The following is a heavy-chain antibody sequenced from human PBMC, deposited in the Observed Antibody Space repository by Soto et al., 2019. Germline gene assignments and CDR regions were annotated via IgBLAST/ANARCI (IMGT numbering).Heavy chain of an antibody. CDR3: ARFFGSGFDY. V-gene: IGHV3-48*02. CDR2: ISTSGATR. CDR1: GFTFRTDG. J-gene: IGHJ4*02. Sequence: EVQLVESGGGLVQPGGSRRLSGLASGFTFRTDGINWVGQAPGKGLEWVAHISTSGATRYYADSVKGRFTISRDNAKTSLYLQMDSLRNEDTAVYYCARFFGSGFDYWGQGTLVTVSS. D-gene: IGHD6-19*01.